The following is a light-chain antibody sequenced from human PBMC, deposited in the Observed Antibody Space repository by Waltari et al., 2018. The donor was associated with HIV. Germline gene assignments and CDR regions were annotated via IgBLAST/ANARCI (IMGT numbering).Light chain of an antibody. CDR3: SSYTSSSTYYV. Sequence: QSALTQPASVSGSPGQSITISCTGTSSDVGGYNYVSWYQQHPGKAPKLMIYDVSNRRSGVSNRVSGSKSGNTASRTISGLQAEDEAEYYCSSYTSSSTYYVFGTGTKVTVL. V-gene: IGLV2-14*01. CDR2: DVS. J-gene: IGLJ1*01. CDR1: SSDVGGYNY.